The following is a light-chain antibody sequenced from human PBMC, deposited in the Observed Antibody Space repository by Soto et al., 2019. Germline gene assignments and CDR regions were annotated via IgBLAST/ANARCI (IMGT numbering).Light chain of an antibody. V-gene: IGLV9-49*01. CDR1: SGYSNSK. J-gene: IGLJ3*02. CDR3: GTDHGSGTNFVSWV. CDR2: VGSGGIVG. Sequence: QSVLTQPPSASASLGASVTLTCTLSSGYSNSKVDWYQQRPGKGPRFVMRVGSGGIVGSKGDGIPDRFSVLGSGLNRYLTIKNIQEEDESDYHCGTDHGSGTNFVSWVFGGGTKVTVL.